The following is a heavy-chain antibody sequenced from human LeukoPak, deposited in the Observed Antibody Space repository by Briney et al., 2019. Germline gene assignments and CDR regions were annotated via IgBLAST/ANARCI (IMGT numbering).Heavy chain of an antibody. CDR1: RGSISSYY. CDR2: IYYSRST. V-gene: IGHV4-59*01. Sequence: SQTLSLTCTVSRGSISSYYWSWIRQPPGKGLEWIGYIYYSRSTNYNPSLKSRVTMSIDTSKNQFSLKLTSVTAADTATYYCARETSLAGFASGLGFNYWGQGILVTVSS. D-gene: IGHD6-19*01. CDR3: ARETSLAGFASGLGFNY. J-gene: IGHJ4*02.